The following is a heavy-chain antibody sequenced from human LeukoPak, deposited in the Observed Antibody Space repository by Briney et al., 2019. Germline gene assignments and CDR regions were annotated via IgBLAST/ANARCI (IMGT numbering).Heavy chain of an antibody. CDR2: ISCHGTNK. CDR3: ARGDIVTTDHYCYAMDV. J-gene: IGHJ6*02. CDR1: GFTFTTYA. V-gene: IGHV3-30-3*01. D-gene: IGHD5-12*01. Sequence: HPGGSLRLSCAAYGFTFTTYAMHWVRQAPGKGLEWVAVISCHGTNKYYPDSVKGRFTISRDNSKNTLYLQMNSLRADDTAVYYCARGDIVTTDHYCYAMDVWGQGTTVTVSS.